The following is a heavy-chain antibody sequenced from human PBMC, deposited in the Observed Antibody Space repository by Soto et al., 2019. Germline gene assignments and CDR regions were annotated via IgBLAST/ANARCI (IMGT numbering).Heavy chain of an antibody. D-gene: IGHD1-26*01. Sequence: GGSLRLSCPASGFTFSTYAMSWVRQAPGEGLEWVSSISESGVYTDYADSVKGRFTISRDNSKNTLHVQMTSLRAEDTAVYYCAKETSPNTYYTFDFWGQGTMVTVSS. V-gene: IGHV3-23*01. J-gene: IGHJ3*01. CDR3: AKETSPNTYYTFDF. CDR1: GFTFSTYA. CDR2: ISESGVYT.